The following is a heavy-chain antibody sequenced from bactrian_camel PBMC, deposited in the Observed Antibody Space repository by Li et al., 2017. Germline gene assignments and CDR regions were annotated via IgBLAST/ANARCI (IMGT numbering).Heavy chain of an antibody. J-gene: IGHJ4*01. Sequence: QLVESGGGSVQVGGSLRLSCKFNYWPSSRKCMAWFRQRPGKEREGVAAITDDGTRTLYADSAKGRFTINRDIVESTLYLRMNRLTPEDSAMYYCAAGASCRTIVARQFDVRGQETQVTVS. CDR2: ITDDGTRT. CDR1: WPSSRKC. V-gene: IGHV3S54*01. CDR3: AAGASCRTIVARQFDV.